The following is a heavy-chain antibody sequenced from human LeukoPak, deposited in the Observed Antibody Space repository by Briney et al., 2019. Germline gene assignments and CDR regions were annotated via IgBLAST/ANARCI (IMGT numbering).Heavy chain of an antibody. CDR1: GFTFNRYG. Sequence: GGSLRLSWSASGFTFNRYGMHWVRQAPGKGLEYVSDTVSNGDSTYYADSVKSRFPISRDKAKNTLYLQMSSLRPDDTAVYYCVNPGWYYDSSGYSYYYGMDVWGQGTTVTVCS. J-gene: IGHJ6*02. D-gene: IGHD3-22*01. CDR2: TVSNGDST. CDR3: VNPGWYYDSSGYSYYYGMDV. V-gene: IGHV3-64D*09.